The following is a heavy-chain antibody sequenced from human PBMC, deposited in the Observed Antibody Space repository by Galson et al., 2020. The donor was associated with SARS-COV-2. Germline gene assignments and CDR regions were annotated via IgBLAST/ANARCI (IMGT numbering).Heavy chain of an antibody. CDR3: ARHANDIIVGATTGYFDY. J-gene: IGHJ4*02. D-gene: IGHD1-26*01. Sequence: SETLSLTCTVSGGSISSYYWSWIRQPPGKGLEWIGYIYYSGSTNYNPSLKSRVTISVDTSKNQFSLKLSSVTAADTAVYYCARHANDIIVGATTGYFDYWGQGTLVTVSS. CDR2: IYYSGST. CDR1: GGSISSYY. V-gene: IGHV4-59*08.